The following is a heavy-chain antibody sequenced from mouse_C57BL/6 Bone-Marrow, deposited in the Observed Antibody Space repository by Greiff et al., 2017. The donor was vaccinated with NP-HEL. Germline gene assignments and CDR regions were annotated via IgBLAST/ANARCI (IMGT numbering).Heavy chain of an antibody. Sequence: QVQLKQSGAELARPGASVKMSCKASGYTFTSYTMHWVKQRPGQGLEWIGYINPSSGYTKYNQKFKDKATLTADKSSSTAYMQLSSLTSEDSAVYYCARSWSYCWYFDVWGTGTTVTVSS. CDR1: GYTFTSYT. J-gene: IGHJ1*03. CDR3: ARSWSYCWYFDV. D-gene: IGHD1-1*01. V-gene: IGHV1-4*01. CDR2: INPSSGYT.